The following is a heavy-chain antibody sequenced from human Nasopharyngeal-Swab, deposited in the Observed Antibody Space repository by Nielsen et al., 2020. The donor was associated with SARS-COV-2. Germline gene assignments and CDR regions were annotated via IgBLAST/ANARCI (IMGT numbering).Heavy chain of an antibody. Sequence: SETLSLTCTVSGGSISSYYWSWIRQPPGKGLEWIGYIYYSGSTNYNPSLKSRVTISVDTSKNQFSLKLSSVTAADTAVYYCAREGPQYYYDSSGQNSGYYYYGMDVWGQGTTVTVSS. D-gene: IGHD3-22*01. J-gene: IGHJ6*02. CDR2: IYYSGST. CDR1: GGSISSYY. CDR3: AREGPQYYYDSSGQNSGYYYYGMDV. V-gene: IGHV4-59*13.